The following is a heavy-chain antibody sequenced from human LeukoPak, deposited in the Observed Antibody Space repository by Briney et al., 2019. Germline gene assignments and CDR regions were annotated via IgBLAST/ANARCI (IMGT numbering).Heavy chain of an antibody. CDR3: ARVGQWLSYYFDY. J-gene: IGHJ4*02. CDR1: GFTVSTNY. Sequence: PGGSLRLSCVVSGFTVSTNYMSWVRQAPGKGLEWVSLIYSGGSTYYADSVKGRFIISRDNSKNTLYLQMNSLRAEDTAVYYCARVGQWLSYYFDYWGKGTLVTVSS. CDR2: IYSGGST. V-gene: IGHV3-66*01. D-gene: IGHD6-19*01.